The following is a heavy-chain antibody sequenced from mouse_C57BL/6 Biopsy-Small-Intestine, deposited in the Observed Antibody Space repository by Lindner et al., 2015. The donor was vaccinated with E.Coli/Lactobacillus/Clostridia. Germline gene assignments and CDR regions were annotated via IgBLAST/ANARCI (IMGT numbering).Heavy chain of an antibody. J-gene: IGHJ2*01. CDR2: FHPYNDDT. V-gene: IGHV1-47*01. CDR1: GYTFTTYP. Sequence: VQLQESGAELVKPGASVKMSCKASGYTFTTYPIEWMKQNHGKSLEWIGNFHPYNDDTNYNEKFKGKATLTAEKSSSIVYLDLSRLTSDDSAVYYCARGSNWHYFDFWGQGTTLTVSS. D-gene: IGHD4-1*01. CDR3: ARGSNWHYFDF.